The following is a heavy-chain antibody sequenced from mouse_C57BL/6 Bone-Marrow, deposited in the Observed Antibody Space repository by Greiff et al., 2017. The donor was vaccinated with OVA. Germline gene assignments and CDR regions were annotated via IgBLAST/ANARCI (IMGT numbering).Heavy chain of an antibody. CDR1: GYTFTSYW. Sequence: QVQLQQPGAELVKPGASVKLSCKASGYTFTSYWMHWVKQRPGQGLEWIGMIHPNSGSTNYNEKFKSKATLTVDKSSSTAYMQLSSLTSEDSAVYYCARKDYYSNYDRLDYWGQGTSVTVSS. CDR2: IHPNSGST. J-gene: IGHJ4*01. V-gene: IGHV1-64*01. D-gene: IGHD2-5*01. CDR3: ARKDYYSNYDRLDY.